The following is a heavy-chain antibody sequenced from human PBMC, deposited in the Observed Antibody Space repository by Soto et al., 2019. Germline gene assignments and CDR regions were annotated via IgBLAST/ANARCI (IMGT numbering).Heavy chain of an antibody. V-gene: IGHV1-2*02. Sequence: ASVKVSCKASGYTFTGYYLHWVRQAPGQGLEWMGWINPNSGGTNYAQKFQGRVTMTRDTSISTAYVELSSLRSEDTAVHYCAKGPQNYYDSSGYHPLLSYWGQGTLVTVSS. D-gene: IGHD3-22*01. J-gene: IGHJ4*02. CDR3: AKGPQNYYDSSGYHPLLSY. CDR1: GYTFTGYY. CDR2: INPNSGGT.